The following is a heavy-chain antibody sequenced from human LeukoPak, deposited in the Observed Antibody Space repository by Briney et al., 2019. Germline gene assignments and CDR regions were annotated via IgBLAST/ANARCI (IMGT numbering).Heavy chain of an antibody. V-gene: IGHV1-69*04. CDR1: GGTFSSYA. J-gene: IGHJ3*02. CDR3: ARAVGKGPLYDTSGYFYGGGAFDI. Sequence: ASVKVSCKASGGTFSSYAISWVRQAPGQGLEWMGRIIPILGIANYAQKFQGRVTITADKSTSTAYMELSSLRSEDTALYYCARAVGKGPLYDTSGYFYGGGAFDIWGQGTVVTVSS. CDR2: IIPILGIA. D-gene: IGHD3-22*01.